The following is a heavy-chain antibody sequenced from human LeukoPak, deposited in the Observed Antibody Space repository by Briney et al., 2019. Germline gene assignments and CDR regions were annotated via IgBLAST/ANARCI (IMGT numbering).Heavy chain of an antibody. CDR2: IRYEGSNK. D-gene: IGHD3-22*01. Sequence: GGSLRLSCAASGFTFSSYGMHWVRQAPGKGLEWVAFIRYEGSNKYYADSVKGRFTISRDNSKNTLYLQMNSLRAEDTAVYYCAKDRGSGYYYFRYNWFDPWGQGTLVTVSS. J-gene: IGHJ5*02. CDR3: AKDRGSGYYYFRYNWFDP. V-gene: IGHV3-30*02. CDR1: GFTFSSYG.